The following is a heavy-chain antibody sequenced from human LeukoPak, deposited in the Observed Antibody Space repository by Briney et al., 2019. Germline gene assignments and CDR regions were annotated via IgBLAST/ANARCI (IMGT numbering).Heavy chain of an antibody. Sequence: GGSLRLSCAASGFTFSSYAMSWVRQAPGKGLEWVSAISTSGGSTYYADSVKGRFTISRDNSKNTLYLQMNSLRAEDTAVYYCLTVRRYCTISSCTESFQHWGQGTLVTV. CDR3: LTVRRYCTISSCTESFQH. V-gene: IGHV3-23*01. J-gene: IGHJ1*01. D-gene: IGHD2-2*01. CDR2: ISTSGGST. CDR1: GFTFSSYA.